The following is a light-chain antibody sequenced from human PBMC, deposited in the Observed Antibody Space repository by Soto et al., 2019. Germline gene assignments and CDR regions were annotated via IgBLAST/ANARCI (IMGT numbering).Light chain of an antibody. J-gene: IGLJ3*02. CDR3: SSYPSSSTHWV. CDR2: EVS. Sequence: QSALTQPASVSGSPGQSITISCTGTSSDVGGYNYVSWYQQHPGKAPKFMIYEVSNRPSGVSNRFSGSKSGNTASLPISGLQAEDEADYYCSSYPSSSTHWVFGGGTKLTVL. CDR1: SSDVGGYNY. V-gene: IGLV2-14*01.